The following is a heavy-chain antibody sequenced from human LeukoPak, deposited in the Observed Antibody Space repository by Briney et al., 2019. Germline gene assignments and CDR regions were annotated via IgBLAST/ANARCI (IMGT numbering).Heavy chain of an antibody. CDR1: GFTFSSYW. D-gene: IGHD6-19*01. Sequence: PGGSLRLSCAASGFTFSSYWMHWVRQAPGKGLVWVSRINSDGSSTSYADSVKGRFTISRDNSKNTLYLQMNSLRAEDTAVYYCARASSSGWPEFDYWGQGTLVTVSS. CDR3: ARASSSGWPEFDY. V-gene: IGHV3-74*01. J-gene: IGHJ4*02. CDR2: INSDGSST.